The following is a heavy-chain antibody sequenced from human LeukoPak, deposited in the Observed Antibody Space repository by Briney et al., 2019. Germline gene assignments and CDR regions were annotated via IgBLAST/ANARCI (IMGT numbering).Heavy chain of an antibody. J-gene: IGHJ3*02. CDR2: INHSGST. Sequence: SETLSLTCAVYGGSFSGYYWSWIRQPPGKGLEWIGEINHSGSTNYNPSLKSRVTISVDTSENQFSLKLSSVTAADTAVYYCARHEMGVGATLSGAFDIWGQGTMVTVSS. D-gene: IGHD1-26*01. V-gene: IGHV4-34*01. CDR3: ARHEMGVGATLSGAFDI. CDR1: GGSFSGYY.